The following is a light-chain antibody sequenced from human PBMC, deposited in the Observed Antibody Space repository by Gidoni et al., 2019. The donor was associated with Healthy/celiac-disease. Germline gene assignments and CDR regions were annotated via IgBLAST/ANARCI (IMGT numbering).Light chain of an antibody. J-gene: IGKJ2*01. CDR1: QSVSSN. CDR2: GAS. CDR3: QQYNNWPYT. Sequence: EIVMTQSPATLPVSPGERATLSCRASQSVSSNLAWYQQKPGQAPRLLIYGASTRATGFPARFSGSGSGTEFTLTISSLQSEDFAVYYCQQYNNWPYTFXQXTKLEIK. V-gene: IGKV3-15*01.